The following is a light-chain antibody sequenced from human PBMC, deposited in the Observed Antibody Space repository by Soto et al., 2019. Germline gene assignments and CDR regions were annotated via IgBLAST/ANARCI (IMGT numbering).Light chain of an antibody. CDR3: QQFGDSSWT. V-gene: IGKV3-20*01. CDR2: RTS. Sequence: EIVLTQSPGTLSLSPGERATLSCTARQPINNNYLAWYQQKPGQAPRLLIYRTSIRATGIPDKFSGSGSGTDFTLTISRLEPEDFAVYFCQQFGDSSWTFGQGTKVDIK. J-gene: IGKJ1*01. CDR1: QPINNNY.